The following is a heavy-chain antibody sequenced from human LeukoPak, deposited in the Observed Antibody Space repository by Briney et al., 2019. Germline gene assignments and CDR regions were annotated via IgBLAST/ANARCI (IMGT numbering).Heavy chain of an antibody. D-gene: IGHD3-22*01. CDR2: IHHSGST. Sequence: PSQTLSLTCSVSGGSISSGTYYWSWIRQPPGKGLEWIGYIHHSGSTHYNPSLKSRVTLSVDRSKNQFSLKLSSVTAADTAVYYCARGWYYYDSSGYVNWFDPWGQGTLVTVSS. CDR1: GGSISSGTYY. J-gene: IGHJ5*02. CDR3: ARGWYYYDSSGYVNWFDP. V-gene: IGHV4-30-2*01.